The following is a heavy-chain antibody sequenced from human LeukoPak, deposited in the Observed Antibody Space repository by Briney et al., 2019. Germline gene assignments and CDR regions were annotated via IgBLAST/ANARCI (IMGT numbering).Heavy chain of an antibody. CDR2: ISADNGNT. Sequence: ASVKVSCKASGYTFTIYGISWVRQAPGQGLEWMGWISADNGNTEYPQNLQGRVTMTTDTSTSTAYMELRSLRSDDTAVYYCARAPNFFYLSVPWFDPWGQGTLVTVSS. CDR1: GYTFTIYG. J-gene: IGHJ5*02. V-gene: IGHV1-18*01. CDR3: ARAPNFFYLSVPWFDP. D-gene: IGHD2/OR15-2a*01.